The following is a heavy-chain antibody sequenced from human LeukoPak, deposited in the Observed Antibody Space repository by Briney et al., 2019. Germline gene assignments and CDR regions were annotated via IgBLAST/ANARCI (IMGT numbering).Heavy chain of an antibody. J-gene: IGHJ5*02. D-gene: IGHD2-2*01. Sequence: ASVKVSCKASGCTFTSYDINWVRRATGQGLEWMGWMNPNSGNTGYAQKFQGRVTMTRNTSISTAYMELSSLRSEDTAVYYCARFLTHCSSTRCYLRGWFDPWGQGTLITVSS. CDR3: ARFLTHCSSTRCYLRGWFDP. CDR1: GCTFTSYD. CDR2: MNPNSGNT. V-gene: IGHV1-8*01.